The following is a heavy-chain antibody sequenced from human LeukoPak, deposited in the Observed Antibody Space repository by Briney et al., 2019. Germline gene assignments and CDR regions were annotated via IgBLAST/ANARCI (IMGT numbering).Heavy chain of an antibody. D-gene: IGHD6-25*01. CDR2: INRDEGDI. V-gene: IGHV3-7*01. CDR3: ARGDGRRRSDGAT. Sequence: GEFLRLSCAAYGFNFNSYMGWVSHDPEDNVEWVAVINRDEGDIYYVDSVKGRFTISRDNAKNSLFLEMNTLGYEGTGVYDGARGDGRRRSDGATWGPGTLVTVSS. CDR1: GFNFNSY. J-gene: IGHJ1*01.